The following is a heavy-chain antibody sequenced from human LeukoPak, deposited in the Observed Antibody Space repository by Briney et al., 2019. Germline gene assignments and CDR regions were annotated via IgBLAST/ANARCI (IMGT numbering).Heavy chain of an antibody. Sequence: ASVKVSCKVSGYTLTELSMHWVRQAPGKGLEWMGGFDPEDGETIYAQKFQGRVTMTEDTFTDTAYMELSSLRSEDTAVYYCATDTMIGPHAFDNWGQGTMVAVSS. CDR2: FDPEDGET. CDR3: ATDTMIGPHAFDN. CDR1: GYTLTELS. J-gene: IGHJ3*02. V-gene: IGHV1-24*01. D-gene: IGHD3-22*01.